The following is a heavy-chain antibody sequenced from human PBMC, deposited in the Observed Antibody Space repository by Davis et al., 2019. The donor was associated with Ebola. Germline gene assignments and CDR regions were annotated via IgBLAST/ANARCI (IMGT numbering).Heavy chain of an antibody. V-gene: IGHV3-30*03. J-gene: IGHJ4*02. Sequence: PGGSLRLSCAASGFTFSSYGMHWVRQAPGKGLEWVAVISYDGSNKYYADSVKGRFTISRDNSKNTLYLQMNSLRAEDTAVYYCARPKKGDQGKGGFDYWGQGTLVTVSS. CDR2: ISYDGSNK. D-gene: IGHD3-16*01. CDR3: ARPKKGDQGKGGFDY. CDR1: GFTFSSYG.